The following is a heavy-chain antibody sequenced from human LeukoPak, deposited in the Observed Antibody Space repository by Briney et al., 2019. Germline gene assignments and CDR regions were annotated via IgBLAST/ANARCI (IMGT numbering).Heavy chain of an antibody. CDR3: ARGARTYYDILTGPDY. V-gene: IGHV3-30*02. Sequence: GGSLRLSCAASGFTFSSYAMHWVRQAPGKGLEWVAFIRYDGSNKYYADSVKGRFTISRGNSKNTLYLQMNSLRAEDTAVYYCARGARTYYDILTGPDYWGQGTLVTVSS. D-gene: IGHD3-9*01. CDR1: GFTFSSYA. CDR2: IRYDGSNK. J-gene: IGHJ4*02.